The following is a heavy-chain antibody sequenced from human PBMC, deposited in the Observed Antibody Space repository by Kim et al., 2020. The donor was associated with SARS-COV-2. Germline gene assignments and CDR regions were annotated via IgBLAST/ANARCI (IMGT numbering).Heavy chain of an antibody. CDR1: GFTFSSYA. V-gene: IGHV3-23*01. Sequence: GGSLRLSCAASGFTFSSYAMSWVRQAPGKGLEWVSAISGSGGSTYYADSVKGRFTISRDNSKNTLYLQMNSLRAEDTAVYYCAKSKGDLLWFGDLSVSPYYYYGMDVWGQGTTVTVSS. CDR3: AKSKGDLLWFGDLSVSPYYYYGMDV. CDR2: ISGSGGST. J-gene: IGHJ6*02. D-gene: IGHD3-10*01.